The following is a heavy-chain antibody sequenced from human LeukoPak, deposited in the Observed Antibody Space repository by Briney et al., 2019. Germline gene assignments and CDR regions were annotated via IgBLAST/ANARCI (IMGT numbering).Heavy chain of an antibody. CDR2: ISSSSRYI. Sequence: GGSLRLSCAASGFTFNSYRINWVRQAPGQGLEWVSSISSSSRYIYYADSVKGRFTISRDNAKNSLSLQMNSLRAEDTAVYYCARCRSDSTYRCDDYWGQGTLVTVSS. D-gene: IGHD2-15*01. V-gene: IGHV3-21*01. CDR1: GFTFNSYR. CDR3: ARCRSDSTYRCDDY. J-gene: IGHJ4*02.